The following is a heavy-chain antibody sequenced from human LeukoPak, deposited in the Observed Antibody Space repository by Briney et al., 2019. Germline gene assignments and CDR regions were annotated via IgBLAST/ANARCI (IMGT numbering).Heavy chain of an antibody. Sequence: PSETLSLXCTVSGGSNSSYYWSWIRQPAGKGLEWIGLMYISGSTNYNPSLKSRVTMSVDTSKNQFSLKLSSVTAADTAVYYCARSYGYVNWFDPWGQGTLVTVSS. CDR2: MYISGST. V-gene: IGHV4-4*07. J-gene: IGHJ5*02. CDR3: ARSYGYVNWFDP. D-gene: IGHD5-18*01. CDR1: GGSNSSYY.